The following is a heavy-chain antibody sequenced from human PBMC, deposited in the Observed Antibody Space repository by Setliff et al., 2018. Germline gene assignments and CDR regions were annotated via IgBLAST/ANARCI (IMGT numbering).Heavy chain of an antibody. CDR2: INPSGTT. CDR3: RFWSYVYKNDY. D-gene: IGHD3-16*01. V-gene: IGHV4-34*01. J-gene: IGHJ4*02. CDR1: GGPFSDYY. Sequence: PSETLSLTCTFYGGPFSDYYWGWVRQTPGKGLEWIAEINPSGTTNYIPSLKSRLTISVHTSKRQFSLKLISVTAADTAVYYCRFWSYVYKNDYWAQGTLVTVSS.